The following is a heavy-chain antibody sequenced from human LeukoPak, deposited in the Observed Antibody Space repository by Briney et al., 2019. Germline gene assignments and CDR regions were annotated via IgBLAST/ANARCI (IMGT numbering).Heavy chain of an antibody. CDR2: IRYDGSNK. CDR3: ARDRTDPYYYYMDV. D-gene: IGHD4-17*01. Sequence: GGSLRLSCAASGFTFSSYGMHWVRQAPGKGLEWVAFIRYDGSNKYYADSVKGRFTISRDNSKNTLYLQMNSLRAEDTAVHYCARDRTDPYYYYMDVWGEGTTVTVSS. J-gene: IGHJ6*03. CDR1: GFTFSSYG. V-gene: IGHV3-30*02.